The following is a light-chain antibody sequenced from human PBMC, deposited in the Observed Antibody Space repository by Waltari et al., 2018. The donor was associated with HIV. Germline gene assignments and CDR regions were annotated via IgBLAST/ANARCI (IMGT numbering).Light chain of an antibody. CDR2: GAS. Sequence: DTVMTQTPATLSVSPAARVTLSCRARQNVITNLAWYQQQPGQAPSLLTYGASTRASGIPARFTVGGSGSGFTLTIYSLQSEDCGLYYCQQYNGWPRTFGQGTKV. CDR1: QNVITN. J-gene: IGKJ1*01. V-gene: IGKV3-15*01. CDR3: QQYNGWPRT.